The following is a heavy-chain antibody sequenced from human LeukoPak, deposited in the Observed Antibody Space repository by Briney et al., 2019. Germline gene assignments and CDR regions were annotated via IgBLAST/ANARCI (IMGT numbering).Heavy chain of an antibody. CDR1: GGSISSYY. J-gene: IGHJ5*02. CDR2: IYYSGST. CDR3: ARDAYYYYGSGSYGREGWFDP. Sequence: SETLSLTCAVSGGSISSYYWSWIRQPPGKGLEWIGYIYYSGSTNYNPSLKSRVTISVDTSKNQFSLKLSSVTAADTAVYYCARDAYYYYGSGSYGREGWFDPWGQGTLVTVSS. V-gene: IGHV4-59*01. D-gene: IGHD3-10*01.